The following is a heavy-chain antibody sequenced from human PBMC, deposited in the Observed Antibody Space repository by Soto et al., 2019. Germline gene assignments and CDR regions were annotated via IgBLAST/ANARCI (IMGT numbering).Heavy chain of an antibody. CDR2: INPNSGGT. Sequence: GASVKVSCKASGYTFTGYYMHWVRQAPGQGLEWMGWINPNSGGTNYAQKFQGWVTMTRDTSISTAYMELSRLRSDDTAVYYCARGPNIVVVPAAPLLWFDPWGQGTLVTSP. CDR1: GYTFTGYY. J-gene: IGHJ5*02. CDR3: ARGPNIVVVPAAPLLWFDP. V-gene: IGHV1-2*04. D-gene: IGHD2-2*01.